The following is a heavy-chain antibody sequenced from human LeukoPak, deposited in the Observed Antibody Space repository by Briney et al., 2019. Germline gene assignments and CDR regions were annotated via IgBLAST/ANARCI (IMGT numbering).Heavy chain of an antibody. V-gene: IGHV1-18*01. CDR1: AYTFTSYG. Sequence: GASVNVSCKASAYTFTSYGISWVRQAPGQGIEWMRWISECNGNTTYARKLQGRVTMTTDTSSRTACMELRSLRSDDTAGYYCARDSLPQAFDIWGQGTMVTVSS. CDR3: ARDSLPQAFDI. J-gene: IGHJ3*02. CDR2: ISECNGNT.